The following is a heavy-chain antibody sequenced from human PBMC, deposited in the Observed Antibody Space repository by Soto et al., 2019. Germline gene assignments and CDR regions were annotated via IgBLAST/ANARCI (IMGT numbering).Heavy chain of an antibody. J-gene: IGHJ6*02. CDR3: ARLLLPTRYYYGMDV. CDR2: IDPSDSYT. Sequence: PGESLKISCKGSGYSFTSYWISWVRQMPGKGLEWMGRIDPSDSYTNYSPSFQGHVTISADKSISTAYLQWSSLKASDTAMYYCARLLLPTRYYYGMDVWGQGTTVTVSS. V-gene: IGHV5-10-1*01. CDR1: GYSFTSYW. D-gene: IGHD1-26*01.